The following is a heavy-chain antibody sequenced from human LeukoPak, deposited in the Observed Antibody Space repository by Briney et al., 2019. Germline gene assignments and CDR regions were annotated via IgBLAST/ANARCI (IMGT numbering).Heavy chain of an antibody. CDR3: ARDMTMVRGVIAY. CDR2: IDAGNGNT. D-gene: IGHD3-10*01. CDR1: GYTFTSYA. J-gene: IGHJ4*02. Sequence: ASVKVSCKASGYTFTSYAMHWVRQAPGQRLEWMGWIDAGNGNTKYSQKFRGRVTITRDTSASTAYMELSSLRSEDTAVYYCARDMTMVRGVIAYWGQGTLVTVSS. V-gene: IGHV1-3*01.